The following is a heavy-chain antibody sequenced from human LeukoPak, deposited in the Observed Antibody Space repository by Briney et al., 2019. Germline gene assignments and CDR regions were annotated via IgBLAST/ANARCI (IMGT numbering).Heavy chain of an antibody. J-gene: IGHJ4*02. V-gene: IGHV3-21*01. CDR3: ARVSDDSSGYYYVRRYYFDY. CDR2: ISSSSSYI. CDR1: GFTFSSYS. D-gene: IGHD3-22*01. Sequence: KPGGSLRFSCAASGFTFSSYSMNWVRQAPGKGLEWVSSISSSSSYIYYADSVKGRFTISRDNAKNSLYLQMNSLRAEDTAVYYCARVSDDSSGYYYVRRYYFDYWGQGTLVTVSS.